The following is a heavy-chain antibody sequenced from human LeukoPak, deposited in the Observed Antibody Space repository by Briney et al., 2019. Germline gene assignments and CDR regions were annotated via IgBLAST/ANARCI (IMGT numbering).Heavy chain of an antibody. CDR1: GGSMSNIF. CDR3: VRKWSFWYFDP. CDR2: VYSTGST. D-gene: IGHD3-10*01. J-gene: IGHJ2*01. Sequence: SEALSLTCNVSGGSMSNIFWTWMRQPPGKGLEWIGHVYSTGSTNYNPSLKGRVTISIDMSKNQFSLRLNSVTAADTAIYYCVRKWSFWYFDPWGRGTLVTVSS. V-gene: IGHV4-59*01.